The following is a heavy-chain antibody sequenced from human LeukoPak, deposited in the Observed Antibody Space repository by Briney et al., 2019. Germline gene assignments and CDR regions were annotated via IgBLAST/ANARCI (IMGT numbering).Heavy chain of an antibody. CDR2: IYGSGCY. V-gene: IGHV4-39*01. D-gene: IGHD3-10*01. CDR3: ARHYGP. J-gene: IGHJ5*02. CDR1: GCSIRGSDYY. Sequence: WGTLSLTCTVSGCSIRGSDYYWGWIRQRPGKGREWVGGIYGSGCYYDNPSLKSRVTISVDTSKNQFSLKLNSVTAADTAVYYCARHYGPWGQGALVTVSS.